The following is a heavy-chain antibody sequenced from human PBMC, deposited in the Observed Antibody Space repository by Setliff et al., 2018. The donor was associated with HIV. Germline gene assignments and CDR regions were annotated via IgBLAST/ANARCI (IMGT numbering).Heavy chain of an antibody. V-gene: IGHV1-2*02. CDR1: GYTFAGYY. CDR2: INPNSGGT. CDR3: ATSPIAVPPYYFES. J-gene: IGHJ4*02. D-gene: IGHD6-19*01. Sequence: ASVKVSCKASGYTFAGYYMHWVRQAPGQGLEGMGWINPNSGGTNLAQKFQGRVTLTRDNSTNAVYLEVSRLGSDDRALYYCATSPIAVPPYYFESWGQGTLVTVS.